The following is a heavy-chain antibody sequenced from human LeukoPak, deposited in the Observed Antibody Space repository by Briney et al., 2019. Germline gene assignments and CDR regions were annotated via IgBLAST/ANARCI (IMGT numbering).Heavy chain of an antibody. V-gene: IGHV1-69*13. CDR1: GGTFSSYA. J-gene: IGHJ6*02. D-gene: IGHD6-13*01. Sequence: ASVKVSCKASGGTFSSYAISWVRQAPGQGLEWMGGIIPIFGTANYAQKFQGRVTITADESTSTAYMELSSLRSEDTAVYYCAREEQQLVPKYYYYYYGMDVWGQGTTVTVSS. CDR3: AREEQQLVPKYYYYYYGMDV. CDR2: IIPIFGTA.